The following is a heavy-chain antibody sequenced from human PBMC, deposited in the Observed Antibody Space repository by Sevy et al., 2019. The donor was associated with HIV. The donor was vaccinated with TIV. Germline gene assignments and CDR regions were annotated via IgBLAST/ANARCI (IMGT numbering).Heavy chain of an antibody. CDR2: IYYSGST. V-gene: IGHV4-61*01. J-gene: IGHJ4*02. CDR1: GGSVSSGSYY. D-gene: IGHD3-22*01. CDR3: ASSSGDSSGYYRRGHFDY. Sequence: SETLSLTCTVSGGSVSSGSYYWSWIRQPPGKGLEWIGYIYYSGSTNYNPSLKSRVTISIDTSKNQFSLKLSSVTAADTAGYYCASSSGDSSGYYRRGHFDYWGQGTLVTVSS.